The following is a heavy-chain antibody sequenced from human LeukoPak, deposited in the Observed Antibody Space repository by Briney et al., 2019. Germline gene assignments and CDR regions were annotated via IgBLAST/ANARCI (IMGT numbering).Heavy chain of an antibody. CDR2: IYYSGST. CDR1: GDSISSYY. Sequence: PSETLSLTCTVPGDSISSYYWNWIRQPPGKGLEWIGYIYYSGSTNYNPSLKSRVTISVDTSKNQFSLKLSSVTAADTAVYYCARWVAARARYYFDYWGQGTLVTVSS. V-gene: IGHV4-59*01. J-gene: IGHJ4*02. CDR3: ARWVAARARYYFDY. D-gene: IGHD6-6*01.